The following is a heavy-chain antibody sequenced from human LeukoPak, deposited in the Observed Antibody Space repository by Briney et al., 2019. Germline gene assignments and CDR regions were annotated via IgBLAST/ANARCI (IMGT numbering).Heavy chain of an antibody. D-gene: IGHD3-10*01. CDR3: ATQRASGHDY. CDR1: GFSFSNAW. V-gene: IGHV3-15*01. Sequence: GGSLTLSCAASGFSFSNAWMSWVRQAPAKGREWVGRIKSKTDGGTTDYATPVKGRFTISRDDSKSTLYLQMNSLKTEDTGVYYCATQRASGHDYWGQGTLVTVSS. CDR2: IKSKTDGGTT. J-gene: IGHJ4*02.